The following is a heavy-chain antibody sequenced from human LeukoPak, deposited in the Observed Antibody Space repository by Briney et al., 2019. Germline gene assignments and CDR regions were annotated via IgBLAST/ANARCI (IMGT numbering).Heavy chain of an antibody. Sequence: GGSLRLSCAASGFTFSNYGMSWVRQAPGKGLEWVAAIKQDGSEKYYVDSVKGRFSISRDNAKNSVYLQMNSLSVEDTAVYYCARGGSAAAGPVDYWGQGTLVTVSS. CDR3: ARGGSAAAGPVDY. CDR1: GFTFSNYG. CDR2: IKQDGSEK. D-gene: IGHD6-13*01. J-gene: IGHJ4*02. V-gene: IGHV3-7*01.